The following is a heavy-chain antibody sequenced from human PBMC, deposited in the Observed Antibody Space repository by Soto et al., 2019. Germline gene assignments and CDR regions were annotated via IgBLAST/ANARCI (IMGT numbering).Heavy chain of an antibody. CDR2: ISAYNGNT. V-gene: IGHV1-18*01. CDR3: ARVLTPRDYSGMDV. J-gene: IGHJ6*02. Sequence: QVQLVQSGAEVKKPGASVKVSCKASGYTFTSYGISWVRQAPGQGLEWMGWISAYNGNTNYAQKLQCKISMTTDTPTSTAYMERRSLRSDDTAGYYCARVLTPRDYSGMDVWGQGTTVTVSS. CDR1: GYTFTSYG.